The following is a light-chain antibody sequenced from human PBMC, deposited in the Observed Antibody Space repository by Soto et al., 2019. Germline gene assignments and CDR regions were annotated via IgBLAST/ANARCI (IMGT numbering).Light chain of an antibody. CDR3: SSYTSSSTYV. CDR1: SSNVGAYNY. J-gene: IGLJ1*01. V-gene: IGLV2-14*03. Sequence: QSALTQPASVSGSPGQSITISCTGTSSNVGAYNYVSWYQQHPGKAPRLMIYDVNNRPSGVSNRFSGSKSGNTASLTISGLQAEDEADYYCSSYTSSSTYVFGTGNKVTVL. CDR2: DVN.